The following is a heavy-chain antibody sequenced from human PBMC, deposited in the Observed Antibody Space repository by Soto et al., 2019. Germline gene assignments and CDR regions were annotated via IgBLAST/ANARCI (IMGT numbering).Heavy chain of an antibody. V-gene: IGHV3-21*01. CDR1: GCSFSAFS. Sequence: TGGSLRLSCAASGCSFSAFSMNWVRQAPGKGPEWLASIATSESYIYYADSVRGRFTISRDNAKNSVFLQMNSLRPEDTAVYYCARDTILDNWGQGPLVTVSS. J-gene: IGHJ4*02. CDR3: ARDTILDN. CDR2: IATSESYI.